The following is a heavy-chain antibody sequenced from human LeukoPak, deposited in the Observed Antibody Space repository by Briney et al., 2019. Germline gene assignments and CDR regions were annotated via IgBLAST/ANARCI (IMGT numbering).Heavy chain of an antibody. D-gene: IGHD3-10*01. CDR1: GGTFSSYA. CDR3: ARSSITMVRGVIWPYYYYMDV. J-gene: IGHJ6*03. Sequence: GASVKVSCKASGGTFSSYAISWVRQAPGQGLEWMGGIIPIFGTANYAQKFQGRVTITADESTSTAYMELSSLRSDDTAVYYCARSSITMVRGVIWPYYYYMDVWGKGTTVTISS. V-gene: IGHV1-69*01. CDR2: IIPIFGTA.